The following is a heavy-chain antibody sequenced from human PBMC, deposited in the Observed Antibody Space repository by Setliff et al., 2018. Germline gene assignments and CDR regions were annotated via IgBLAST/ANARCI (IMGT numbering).Heavy chain of an antibody. CDR2: ITSGST. Sequence: PGGSLRLSCAASGFTLSNYNMNWVRQAPGKGLEWLSYITSGSTNYNPSLKTRVTISVDTSKNQFSLTLSSVTAADTAVYYCARETTMTYYFYYMDVWGKGTTVTVSS. D-gene: IGHD4-17*01. CDR1: GFTLSNYN. J-gene: IGHJ6*03. V-gene: IGHV4-34*01. CDR3: ARETTMTYYFYYMDV.